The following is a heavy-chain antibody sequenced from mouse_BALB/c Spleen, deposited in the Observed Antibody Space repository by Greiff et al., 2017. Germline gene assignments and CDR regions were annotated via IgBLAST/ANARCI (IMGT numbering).Heavy chain of an antibody. J-gene: IGHJ2*01. D-gene: IGHD1-1*01. Sequence: EVQRVESGGGLVQPKGSLKLSCAASGFTFNTYAMNWVRQAPGKGLEWVARIRSKSNNYATYYADSVKDRFTISRDDSQSMLYLQMNNLKTEDTAMYYCVRQGDYGSTLDYWGQGTTLTVSS. CDR2: IRSKSNNYAT. V-gene: IGHV10-1*02. CDR1: GFTFNTYA. CDR3: VRQGDYGSTLDY.